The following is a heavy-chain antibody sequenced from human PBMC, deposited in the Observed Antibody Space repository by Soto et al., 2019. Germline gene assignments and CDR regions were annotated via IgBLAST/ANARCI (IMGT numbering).Heavy chain of an antibody. CDR1: GCSVTSYW. CDR2: IYPGDSDT. Sequence: GAAVKSSGKGCGCSVTSYWSGWVRQMPGKGLVWMGIIYPGDSDTRYSPSFQGQVTISADKSISTAYLQWSSLKASDTAMYYCARGYGFGAYYYYMDVWGKGTTVTVSS. V-gene: IGHV5-51*01. J-gene: IGHJ6*03. CDR3: ARGYGFGAYYYYMDV. D-gene: IGHD3-10*01.